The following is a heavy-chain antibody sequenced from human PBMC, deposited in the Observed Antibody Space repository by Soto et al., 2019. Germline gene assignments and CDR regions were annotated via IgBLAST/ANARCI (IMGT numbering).Heavy chain of an antibody. CDR3: AILFSSLTGYPGAYYCLAA. Sequence: ASVKVSYRASAYTFTSYGISWVRQAPGQGLEWMGWISANNGNTNYGQKLQGRVTMTTDTSTSTVYMELRGLTSDDTAVYYCAILFSSLTGYPGAYYCLAAWGKGTTVTVSS. D-gene: IGHD3-9*01. CDR1: AYTFTSYG. CDR2: ISANNGNT. V-gene: IGHV1-18*01. J-gene: IGHJ6*04.